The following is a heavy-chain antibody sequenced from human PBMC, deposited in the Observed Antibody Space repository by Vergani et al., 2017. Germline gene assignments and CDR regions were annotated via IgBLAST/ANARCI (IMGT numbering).Heavy chain of an antibody. Sequence: QVQLVQSGAEVGKPGASVKISCKASGYTFTAYYIHWVRQAPEQGLEWVGVISPDGFSTFYAQKFQGRVTITRDTSTSTVYVEVTSLRSDDTAVYYCARGRNMIDDYWGQGTLVIVSS. D-gene: IGHD3-16*01. CDR1: GYTFTAYY. CDR3: ARGRNMIDDY. V-gene: IGHV1-46*01. CDR2: ISPDGFST. J-gene: IGHJ4*02.